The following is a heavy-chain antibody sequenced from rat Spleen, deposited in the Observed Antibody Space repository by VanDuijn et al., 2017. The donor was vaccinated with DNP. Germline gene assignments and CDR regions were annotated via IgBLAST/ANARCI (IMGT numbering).Heavy chain of an antibody. CDR3: ARHVLPLRVWDY. CDR2: ISYDGGST. D-gene: IGHD1-4*01. CDR1: GFTFSDYY. V-gene: IGHV5-22*01. J-gene: IGHJ2*01. Sequence: EVQLVESGGGLVQPGRSLKLSCAASGFTFSDYYMAWVRQAPTEGLEWVAYISYDGGSTYYGDSVKGRFTISRDNAKSTLYLQMNSLRSEDMATYYCARHVLPLRVWDYWGQGVMVTVSS.